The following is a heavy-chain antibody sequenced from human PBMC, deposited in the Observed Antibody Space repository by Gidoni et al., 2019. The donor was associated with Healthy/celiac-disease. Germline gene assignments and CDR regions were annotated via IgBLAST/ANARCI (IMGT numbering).Heavy chain of an antibody. J-gene: IGHJ6*03. D-gene: IGHD2-2*01. Sequence: QVQLQESGPGLVKPSQTLSLTCTVSGGSISSGSYYWRWIRQPAGKGLEWIGRIYTSGSTNYNPSLKSRVTISVDTSKNQFSLKLSSVTAADTAVYYCARGGYCSSTSCYDDLYYYYYMDVWGKGTTVTVSS. CDR1: GGSISSGSYY. V-gene: IGHV4-61*02. CDR3: ARGGYCSSTSCYDDLYYYYYMDV. CDR2: IYTSGST.